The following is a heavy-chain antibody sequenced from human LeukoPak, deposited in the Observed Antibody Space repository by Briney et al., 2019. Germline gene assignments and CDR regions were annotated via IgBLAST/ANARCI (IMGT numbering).Heavy chain of an antibody. Sequence: ASVKVSCKASAGTFSSYAISWVRQAPAHGLEWMGRIIPILGIASYAQKFQGRVTIIADKSTSTAYMELSSLRSEDTAVYYCAKDLPGVAAAADTRDDYWGQGTLVTVSS. D-gene: IGHD6-13*01. CDR2: IIPILGIA. J-gene: IGHJ4*02. CDR3: AKDLPGVAAAADTRDDY. V-gene: IGHV1-69*04. CDR1: AGTFSSYA.